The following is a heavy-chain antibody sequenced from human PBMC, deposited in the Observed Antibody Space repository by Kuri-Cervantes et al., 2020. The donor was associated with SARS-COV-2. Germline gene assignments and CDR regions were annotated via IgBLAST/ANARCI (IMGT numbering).Heavy chain of an antibody. CDR2: ISGSGGST. Sequence: GGSLRLSCAASGFTFSSYAMSWVRQAPGKGLEWVSAISGSGGSTYYADSVKGRFTISRDNSKNTLYLQMNSLRAEDTAVYYCAKGPGNYYCYYMDVWGKGTTVTVSS. J-gene: IGHJ6*03. D-gene: IGHD1-26*01. V-gene: IGHV3-23*01. CDR1: GFTFSSYA. CDR3: AKGPGNYYCYYMDV.